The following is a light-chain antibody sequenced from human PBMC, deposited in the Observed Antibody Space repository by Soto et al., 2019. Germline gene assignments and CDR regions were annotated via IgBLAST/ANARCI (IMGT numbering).Light chain of an antibody. Sequence: DVVMTQSPLSLPVTLGQPASISCRSSQSLVYSDGNTYLNWFHQRPGQSPRRLIHKVSDRDFGVPDRFSGSGSGTDFTLEISRVEAEDVGIYYCMQGTHWPPTFGQGTKVDI. V-gene: IGKV2-30*01. CDR2: KVS. CDR3: MQGTHWPPT. CDR1: QSLVYSDGNTY. J-gene: IGKJ1*01.